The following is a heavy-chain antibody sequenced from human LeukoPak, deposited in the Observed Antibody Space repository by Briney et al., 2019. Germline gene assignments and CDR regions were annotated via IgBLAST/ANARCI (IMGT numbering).Heavy chain of an antibody. CDR3: AREAGSYYPS. Sequence: SETLSLTCAVYGGSFSGYYWSWIRQPPGKGLEWIGEINHSGSTNYNPSLKSRVTISADTSKNQFSLKLSSVTAADTAVYYCAREAGSYYPSWGQGTLVTVSS. J-gene: IGHJ4*02. CDR2: INHSGST. D-gene: IGHD1-26*01. V-gene: IGHV4-34*01. CDR1: GGSFSGYY.